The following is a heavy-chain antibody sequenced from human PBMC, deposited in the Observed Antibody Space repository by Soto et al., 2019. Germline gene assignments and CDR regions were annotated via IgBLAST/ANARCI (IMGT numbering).Heavy chain of an antibody. CDR2: IYYSGST. V-gene: IGHV4-39*01. J-gene: IGHJ4*02. CDR3: ARRRYCSGGSCYSYYFDY. Sequence: PSETLSLTCTVSGGSISSSSYYWGWIRQPPGKGLEWIGSIYYSGSTYYNPSLKSRVTISVDTSKNQFSLKLSSVTAADTAVYYCARRRYCSGGSCYSYYFDYWGQGTLVTVSS. CDR1: GGSISSSSYY. D-gene: IGHD2-15*01.